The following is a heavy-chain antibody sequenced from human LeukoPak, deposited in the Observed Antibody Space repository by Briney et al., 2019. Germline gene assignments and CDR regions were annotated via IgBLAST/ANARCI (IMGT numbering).Heavy chain of an antibody. V-gene: IGHV1-2*02. J-gene: IGHJ3*02. CDR1: GYTFTGYY. D-gene: IGHD1-26*01. CDR2: INPNSGGT. Sequence: GASVKVSCKASGYTFTGYYMHWVRQAPGQGLEWMGWINPNSGGTNYAQKFQGRVTMTRDTSISTAYMELSRLRSDDTAVYYCARDKAIVGATLDIWGQGTMVTVSS. CDR3: ARDKAIVGATLDI.